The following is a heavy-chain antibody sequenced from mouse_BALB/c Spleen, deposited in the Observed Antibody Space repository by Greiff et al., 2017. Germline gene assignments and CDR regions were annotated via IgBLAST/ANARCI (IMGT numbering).Heavy chain of an antibody. Sequence: EVKVVESGGGLVQPGGSLKLSCAASGFTFSSYAMSWVRQTPEKRLEWVASISSGGSTYYPDSVKGRFTISRDNARNILYLQMSSLRSEDTAMYYCARGGSTMTTDYWGQGTTLTVSS. V-gene: IGHV5-6-5*01. CDR2: ISSGGST. CDR1: GFTFSSYA. CDR3: ARGGSTMTTDY. D-gene: IGHD2-4*01. J-gene: IGHJ2*01.